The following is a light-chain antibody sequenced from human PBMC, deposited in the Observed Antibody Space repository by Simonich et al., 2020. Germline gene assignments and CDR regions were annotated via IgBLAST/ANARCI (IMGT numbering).Light chain of an antibody. Sequence: QSALTQPASVSGSPGQSITISCTGTSSDVGGYNYVSWYQHHPCKAPKLMIYDVSKRPSGVSNRFSGSKSGNTASLTISWLQAEDEADYYCSTYTSSSTLVFGGGTKLTVL. CDR1: SSDVGGYNY. V-gene: IGLV2-14*03. CDR2: DVS. J-gene: IGLJ2*01. CDR3: STYTSSSTLV.